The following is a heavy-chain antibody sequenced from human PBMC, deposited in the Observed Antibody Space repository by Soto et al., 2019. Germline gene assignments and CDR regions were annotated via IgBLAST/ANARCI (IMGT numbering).Heavy chain of an antibody. V-gene: IGHV3-23*01. D-gene: IGHD3-9*01. CDR3: AKLDILTGSGDDAFDI. CDR1: GFTFSSYA. CDR2: ISGSGGST. Sequence: PGGSLRLSCAASGFTFSSYAMSWARQAPGKGLEWVSAISGSGGSTYYADSVKGRFTISRDNSKNTLYLQMNSLRAEDTAVYYCAKLDILTGSGDDAFDIWGQGTMVTVXS. J-gene: IGHJ3*02.